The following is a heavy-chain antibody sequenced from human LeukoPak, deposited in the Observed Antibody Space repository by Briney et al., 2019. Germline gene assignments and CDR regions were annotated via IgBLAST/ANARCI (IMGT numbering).Heavy chain of an antibody. D-gene: IGHD2-15*01. CDR3: AKDGYSSASSFHYYYYMDV. V-gene: IGHV3-66*01. J-gene: IGHJ6*03. Sequence: GGSLRLSCAASGFTVSSNYMSWVRQAPGKGLEWVSVIYSGGSTYYADSVKGRFTISRDNSKNTLYLQMNSLRSEDTAVYYCAKDGYSSASSFHYYYYMDVWGKGTTVTVSS. CDR2: IYSGGST. CDR1: GFTVSSNY.